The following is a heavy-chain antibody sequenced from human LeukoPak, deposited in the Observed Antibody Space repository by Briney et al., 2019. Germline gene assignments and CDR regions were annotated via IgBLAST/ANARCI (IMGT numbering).Heavy chain of an antibody. V-gene: IGHV3-48*01. CDR2: ISSSSSTI. Sequence: GGSLRLSCAASGFTFNDYSMNWVRQAPGKGLEWVSYISSSSSTISYADSVKGRFTISRDTAKNSLYLQMNSLRAEDTAVYYCARRGYDFWSGYYYYYYMDVWGKGTTVTVSS. CDR3: ARRGYDFWSGYYYYYYMDV. J-gene: IGHJ6*03. CDR1: GFTFNDYS. D-gene: IGHD3-3*01.